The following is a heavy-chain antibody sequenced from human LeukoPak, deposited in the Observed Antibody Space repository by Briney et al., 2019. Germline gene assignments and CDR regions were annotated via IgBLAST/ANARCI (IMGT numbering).Heavy chain of an antibody. V-gene: IGHV1-8*01. CDR3: AKDDYYDTSGYRD. J-gene: IGHJ4*02. CDR1: GYTFTSFD. CDR2: MNPNSDNT. Sequence: ASVKVSCKASGYTFTSFDIDWVRQATGQGLQWMGWMNPNSDNTAYAQKFQGRVSMTWNTSISTAYMELSSLRSEDTAVYYCAKDDYYDTSGYRDWGQGTLVTVSS. D-gene: IGHD3-22*01.